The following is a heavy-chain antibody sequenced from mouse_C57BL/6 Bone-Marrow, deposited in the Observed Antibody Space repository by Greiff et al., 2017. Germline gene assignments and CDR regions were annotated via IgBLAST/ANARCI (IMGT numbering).Heavy chain of an antibody. CDR2: IYPGDGDT. V-gene: IGHV1-82*01. Sequence: VQLQESGPELVKPGASVKISCKASGYAFSSSWMNWVKQRPGKGLEWIGRIYPGDGDTNYNGKFKGKATLTADKSSSTAYMQLSSLTSEDSAVYFCAIYYGYYWFAYWGQGTLVTVSA. CDR1: GYAFSSSW. D-gene: IGHD2-3*01. CDR3: AIYYGYYWFAY. J-gene: IGHJ3*01.